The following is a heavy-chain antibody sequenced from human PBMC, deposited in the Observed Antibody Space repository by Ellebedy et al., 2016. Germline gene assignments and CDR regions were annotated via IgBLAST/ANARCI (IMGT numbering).Heavy chain of an antibody. V-gene: IGHV3-7*01. D-gene: IGHD3-10*01. CDR2: IKQDGSEK. Sequence: GESLKISXVDSGFTFSNYWMSWVRQAPGKGLEWVANIKQDGSEKYYVDSVKGRFTISRDNAKNSLYLQMNSLRAEDTAVYYCARDSSYYGSGSGGFDYWGQGTLVTVSS. CDR1: GFTFSNYW. CDR3: ARDSSYYGSGSGGFDY. J-gene: IGHJ4*02.